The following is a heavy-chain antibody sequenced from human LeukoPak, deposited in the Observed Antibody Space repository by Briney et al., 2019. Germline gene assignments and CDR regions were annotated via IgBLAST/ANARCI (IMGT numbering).Heavy chain of an antibody. CDR2: IWYDGSNK. CDR1: GFTFSSYG. D-gene: IGHD5-12*01. CDR3: ARVAATRWLQFGYFDY. V-gene: IGHV3-33*01. Sequence: GGSLRLSCAASGFTFSSYGMHWVRQAPGKGLEWVAVIWYDGSNKYYADSVKGRFTISRDNSKNTLYLQMNSLRAEDTAVYYCARVAATRWLQFGYFDYWGQGTLVTVSS. J-gene: IGHJ4*02.